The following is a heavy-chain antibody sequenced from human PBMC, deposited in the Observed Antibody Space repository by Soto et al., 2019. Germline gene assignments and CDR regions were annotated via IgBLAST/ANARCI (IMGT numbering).Heavy chain of an antibody. Sequence: PGGSLRLSCAASGFTFRSYGMHWVRQAPAKGLEWVAVISYDGSNKYYADSVKGRFTISRDNSKNTLYLQMNSLRAEDTAVYYCAKGAVGSTSNAFDIWGQGTMVTV. CDR1: GFTFRSYG. CDR3: AKGAVGSTSNAFDI. D-gene: IGHD1-26*01. V-gene: IGHV3-30*18. J-gene: IGHJ3*02. CDR2: ISYDGSNK.